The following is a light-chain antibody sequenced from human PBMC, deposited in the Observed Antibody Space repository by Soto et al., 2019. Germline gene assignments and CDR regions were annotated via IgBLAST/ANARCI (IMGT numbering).Light chain of an antibody. CDR3: HHFGSSRHT. J-gene: IGKJ2*01. Sequence: EIVLTQSPGTLSLSPGXRATLSCRASQSVSSTYLAWYRHKPGQAPRLLIYGASSRAAGIPDRFSGSGSGTDFTLTISRLEPEDFAVYYWHHFGSSRHTFGQGTKVDIK. V-gene: IGKV3-20*01. CDR2: GAS. CDR1: QSVSSTY.